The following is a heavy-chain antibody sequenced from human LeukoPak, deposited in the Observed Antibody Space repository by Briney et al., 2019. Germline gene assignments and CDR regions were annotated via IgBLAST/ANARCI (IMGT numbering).Heavy chain of an antibody. CDR2: ISYDGSNK. CDR3: TRDRDYGSGSYFGAIDY. D-gene: IGHD3-10*01. Sequence: SGRSLGLSCAASGFTFSSYAMHWVRQAPGKGLEWVAVISYDGSNKYYADSVKGRFTISRDNSKNTLYLQMNSLRAEDTAVYYCTRDRDYGSGSYFGAIDYWGQGTLVTVSS. CDR1: GFTFSSYA. J-gene: IGHJ4*02. V-gene: IGHV3-30*04.